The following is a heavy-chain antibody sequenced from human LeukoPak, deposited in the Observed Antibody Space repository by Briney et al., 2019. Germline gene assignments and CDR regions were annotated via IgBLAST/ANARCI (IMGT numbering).Heavy chain of an antibody. CDR3: ARGYYGSGTMDV. J-gene: IGHJ6*02. Sequence: GGSLRLSCAASGFTFSDYYISWIRQAPGEGLEWVSHISSGSTIYYADSVKGRFTISRDNTKNSLYLQMNSLRAEDTAVYYCARGYYGSGTMDVWGQGTTVTVSS. D-gene: IGHD3-10*01. CDR2: ISSGSTI. V-gene: IGHV3-11*01. CDR1: GFTFSDYY.